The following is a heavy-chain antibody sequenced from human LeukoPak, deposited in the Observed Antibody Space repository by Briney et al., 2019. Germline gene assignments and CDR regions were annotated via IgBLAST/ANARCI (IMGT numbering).Heavy chain of an antibody. Sequence: SETLSLTCAVYGGSFSGYYWSWIRQPPGKGLEWIGEINHSGSTNYNPSLKSRATISVDTSKNQFSLKLSSVTAADTAVYYCASGPEAFDIWGQGTMVTVSS. V-gene: IGHV4-34*01. CDR3: ASGPEAFDI. CDR2: INHSGST. CDR1: GGSFSGYY. J-gene: IGHJ3*02.